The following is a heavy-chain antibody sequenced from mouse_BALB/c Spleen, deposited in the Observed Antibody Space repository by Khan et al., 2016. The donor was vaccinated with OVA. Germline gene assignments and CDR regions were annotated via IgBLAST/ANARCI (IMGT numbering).Heavy chain of an antibody. CDR3: TRGGHGSPFDY. CDR2: ITPNNGGT. CDR1: GYTFTDYN. D-gene: IGHD1-1*01. V-gene: IGHV1-18*01. Sequence: VQLKQSGPELVKPGASVKIPCKASGYTFTDYNMDWVKQSHGKSLEWIGDITPNNGGTIYNQRFKGKATLTVDKSSSTAYMELRSLTSEDTAVYYCTRGGHGSPFDYGGQGTTLTVSS. J-gene: IGHJ2*01.